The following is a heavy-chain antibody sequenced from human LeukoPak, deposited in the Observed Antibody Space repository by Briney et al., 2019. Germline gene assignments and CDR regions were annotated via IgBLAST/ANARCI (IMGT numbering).Heavy chain of an antibody. D-gene: IGHD2-2*01. CDR2: ITGSGGDT. CDR1: GFTFSSYA. J-gene: IGHJ4*02. CDR3: AKGSSTSRPYYFDY. V-gene: IGHV3-23*01. Sequence: PGGSLRLSCAVSGFTFSSYAMSWVRQAPGGGLEWVSAITGSGGDTYHADSVEGRFTISRDNSKNTLYLQMNSLRAEDTAVYYCAKGSSTSRPYYFDYWGQGTLVTVSS.